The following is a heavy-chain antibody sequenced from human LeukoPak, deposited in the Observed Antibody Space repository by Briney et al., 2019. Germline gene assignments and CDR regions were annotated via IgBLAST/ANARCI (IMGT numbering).Heavy chain of an antibody. CDR3: ARDLGITIFGVAYYGMDV. V-gene: IGHV4-34*01. CDR1: GGSFSGYY. D-gene: IGHD3-3*01. CDR2: IYHSGST. J-gene: IGHJ6*02. Sequence: SETLSLTCAVYGGSFSGYYWSWIRQPPGKGLEWIGEIYHSGSTNYNPSLKSRVTISVDKSKNQFSLKLSSVTAADTAVYYCARDLGITIFGVAYYGMDVWGQGTTVTVSS.